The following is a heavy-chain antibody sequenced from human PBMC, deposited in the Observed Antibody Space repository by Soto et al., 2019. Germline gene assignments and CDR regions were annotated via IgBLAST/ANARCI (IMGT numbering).Heavy chain of an antibody. CDR1: GGSISSSSYY. CDR3: ARQYCSGGSCYTKFDY. CDR2: IYYSGST. V-gene: IGHV4-39*01. D-gene: IGHD2-15*01. J-gene: IGHJ4*02. Sequence: SETLSLTCTVSGGSISSSSYYWGWIRQPPGKGLEWIGSIYYSGSTYYNPSLKSRVTISVDTSKNQFSLKLSSVTAADTAVYYCARQYCSGGSCYTKFDYWGQGTLVTVSS.